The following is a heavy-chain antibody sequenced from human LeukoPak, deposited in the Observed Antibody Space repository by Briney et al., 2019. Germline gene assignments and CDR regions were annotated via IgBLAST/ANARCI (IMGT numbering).Heavy chain of an antibody. D-gene: IGHD3-22*01. CDR1: GFTFSSHY. Sequence: GGSLRLSCAASGFTFSSHYMNWVRQAPGKGLEWVSSITSSSSDIFYADSVKGRFTTSRDNAKNSLYLKMNSLRVEDTAVYYCARDRDPGYNDSSGYRRVNAFDIWGQGTMVTVSS. CDR2: ITSSSSDI. V-gene: IGHV3-21*06. CDR3: ARDRDPGYNDSSGYRRVNAFDI. J-gene: IGHJ3*02.